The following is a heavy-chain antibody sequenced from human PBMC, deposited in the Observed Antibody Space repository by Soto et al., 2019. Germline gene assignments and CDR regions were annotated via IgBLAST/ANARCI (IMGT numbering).Heavy chain of an antibody. D-gene: IGHD3-10*02. J-gene: IGHJ4*02. CDR3: ARGYYDVPRVGTYYFDY. CDR2: IKQDGSEK. V-gene: IGHV3-7*05. CDR1: GFTFSSYW. Sequence: EVQLVESGGGLVQPGGSLRLSCAASGFTFSSYWMSWVRQAPGKGLEWVANIKQDGSEKYYVDSVKGRFTISRDNAKNSLYLQMNSLRAEDTAVYYCARGYYDVPRVGTYYFDYWGQGTLVTVSS.